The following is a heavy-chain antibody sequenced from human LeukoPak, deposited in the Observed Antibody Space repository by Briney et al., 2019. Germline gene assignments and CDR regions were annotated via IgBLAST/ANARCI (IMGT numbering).Heavy chain of an antibody. D-gene: IGHD3-10*01. J-gene: IGHJ4*02. V-gene: IGHV4-61*02. CDR1: GGSISSGSYY. Sequence: TSETLSLTCTVSGGSISSGSYYWSWIRQPAGKGLEWIGRIYTSGSTNYNPSLKSRVTISVDTSKNQFSLKLSSVTAADTAVYYCARNLDGSGSYYVDYWGQGTLVTVSS. CDR3: ARNLDGSGSYYVDY. CDR2: IYTSGST.